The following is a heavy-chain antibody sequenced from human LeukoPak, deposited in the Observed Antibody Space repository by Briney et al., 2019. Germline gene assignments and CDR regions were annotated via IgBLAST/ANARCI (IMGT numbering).Heavy chain of an antibody. Sequence: ASVKVSCKASGGTFSSYAISWVRQAPGQGLEWMGIINPSGGSTSYAQKFQGRVTMTRDTSTSTVYMELSSLRSEDTAVYYCARALAYCGGDCYSPFPRNYYGMDVWGQGTTVTVSS. J-gene: IGHJ6*02. CDR3: ARALAYCGGDCYSPFPRNYYGMDV. CDR2: INPSGGST. V-gene: IGHV1-46*01. D-gene: IGHD2-21*02. CDR1: GGTFSSYA.